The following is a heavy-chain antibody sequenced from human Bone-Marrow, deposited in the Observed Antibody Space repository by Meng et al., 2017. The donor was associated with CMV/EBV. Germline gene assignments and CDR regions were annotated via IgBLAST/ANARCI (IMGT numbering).Heavy chain of an antibody. Sequence: GGSLRLSCVTSGFTLNNYGMHWVRQAPGKGLEWVAFMRYDGSVEYYADSVKGRFIMSREYSRNIVYLHMNTLRPEDTAVYYCAKETTDVDSGMYVWGQGTTVTVSS. CDR3: AKETTDVDSGMYV. D-gene: IGHD4-17*01. V-gene: IGHV3-30*02. CDR2: MRYDGSVE. J-gene: IGHJ6*02. CDR1: GFTLNNYG.